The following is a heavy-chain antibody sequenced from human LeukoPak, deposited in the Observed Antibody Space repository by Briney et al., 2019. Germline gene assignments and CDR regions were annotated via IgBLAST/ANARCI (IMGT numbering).Heavy chain of an antibody. J-gene: IGHJ4*02. CDR3: AKDRSIGTYYTFDH. Sequence: GGSLRLSCAASGFTVTDYAMTWVRQAPGKGLEWVSSISASGVMTYYADSVKGRFTVSRDNSKNSLYLQMKSLTAADTAVYYCAKDRSIGTYYTFDHWGQGTLVTVSS. D-gene: IGHD1-26*01. V-gene: IGHV3-23*01. CDR2: ISASGVMT. CDR1: GFTVTDYA.